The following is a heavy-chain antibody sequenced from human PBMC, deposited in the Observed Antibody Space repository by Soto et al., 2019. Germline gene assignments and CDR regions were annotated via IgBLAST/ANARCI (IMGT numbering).Heavy chain of an antibody. J-gene: IGHJ4*02. Sequence: PSETLSLTCSVSGGSISSSNYYWAWIRQPPGKGLEWIGSISYSGSTSDNPSLKSRVTISVDTSKNQFSLKLSSVTAADTAVYYCARSDGRYWGQGTLVTVSS. V-gene: IGHV4-39*07. CDR2: ISYSGST. CDR3: ARSDGRY. CDR1: GGSISSSNYY.